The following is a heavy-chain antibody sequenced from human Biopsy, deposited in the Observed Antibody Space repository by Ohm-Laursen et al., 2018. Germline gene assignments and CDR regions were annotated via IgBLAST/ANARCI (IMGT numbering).Heavy chain of an antibody. CDR1: GRSFSGYY. V-gene: IGHV4-34*01. CDR2: INHSGST. D-gene: IGHD6-19*01. Sequence: QTLSLTCAVYGRSFSGYYWNWIRQPPGKGLEWIGEINHSGSTNYNPSLKSRVTISVDTSKNQFSLKLSSVTAADTAVYYCARGRLRAVARFDYWGQGTLVTVSS. J-gene: IGHJ4*02. CDR3: ARGRLRAVARFDY.